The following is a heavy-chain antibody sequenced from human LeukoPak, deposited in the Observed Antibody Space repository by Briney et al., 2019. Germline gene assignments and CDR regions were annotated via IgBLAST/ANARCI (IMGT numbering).Heavy chain of an antibody. D-gene: IGHD2-15*01. CDR1: GGSISSGSYY. CDR3: ARQRCSGGSCFFSDYFDY. J-gene: IGHJ4*02. Sequence: SETLSLTCTVSGGSISSGSYYWAWIRQPPGKGLECIGSIYYSGSTYYNPSLKSRVTISVDTSKNQFSLKLSSVTAADTAVYYCARQRCSGGSCFFSDYFDYWGQGALVTVSS. V-gene: IGHV4-39*01. CDR2: IYYSGST.